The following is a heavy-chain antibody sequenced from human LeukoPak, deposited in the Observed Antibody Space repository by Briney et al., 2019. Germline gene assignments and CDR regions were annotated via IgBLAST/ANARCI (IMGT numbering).Heavy chain of an antibody. V-gene: IGHV3-74*01. Sequence: GGSLRLSCAASGFTFSSYWMYWVRQAPGKGLMWVSRLNSDGSSTSYADSVKGRFSISRDNAKNTLYLQMNSLRAEDTAVYYCGLGYCRGGSCYQIDYWGQGTLDTVSS. CDR1: GFTFSSYW. D-gene: IGHD2-15*01. CDR2: LNSDGSST. CDR3: GLGYCRGGSCYQIDY. J-gene: IGHJ4*02.